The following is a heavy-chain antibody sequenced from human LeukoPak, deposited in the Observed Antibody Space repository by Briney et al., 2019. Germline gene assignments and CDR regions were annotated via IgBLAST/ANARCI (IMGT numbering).Heavy chain of an antibody. D-gene: IGHD5-24*01. V-gene: IGHV3-21*01. CDR1: GFTFSSYT. CDR2: ISSSSNYI. CDR3: ARGQGLQLKSGSDY. Sequence: GGSLRLSCAASGFTFSSYTMNWVRQAPGKGLEWISSISSSSNYIYYADSVKGRFTISRDNAKNSLFLQMNSPRAEDTAVYYCARGQGLQLKSGSDYWGQGTLVTVSS. J-gene: IGHJ4*02.